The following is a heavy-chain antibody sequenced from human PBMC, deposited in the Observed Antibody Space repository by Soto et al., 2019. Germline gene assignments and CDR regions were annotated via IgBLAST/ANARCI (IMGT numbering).Heavy chain of an antibody. D-gene: IGHD2-15*01. Sequence: EVQLVESGGGMVQPGGSLRLSCAASGFTVSSNYMSWVRQAPGKGQEWVSVIYSGGSTYYADSVKGRFTISRDNSKNTLYLQMNSLRAEDTAVYYCARLLPDAFDIWGQGTMVTVSS. V-gene: IGHV3-66*04. CDR3: ARLLPDAFDI. CDR2: IYSGGST. J-gene: IGHJ3*02. CDR1: GFTVSSNY.